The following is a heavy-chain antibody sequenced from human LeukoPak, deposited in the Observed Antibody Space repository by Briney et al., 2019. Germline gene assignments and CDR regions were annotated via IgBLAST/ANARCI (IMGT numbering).Heavy chain of an antibody. V-gene: IGHV3-48*02. Sequence: GGSLRLSCAASGFIFSTYSINWVRPAPGKGLEWVSHISSSSSSIYYADSVKGRFSISRDNAKNSLYLQMNSLRDEDTAVYYCARSGYGSRWYFFDHWGQGTLVTVSS. J-gene: IGHJ4*02. CDR2: ISSSSSSI. D-gene: IGHD6-13*01. CDR1: GFIFSTYS. CDR3: ARSGYGSRWYFFDH.